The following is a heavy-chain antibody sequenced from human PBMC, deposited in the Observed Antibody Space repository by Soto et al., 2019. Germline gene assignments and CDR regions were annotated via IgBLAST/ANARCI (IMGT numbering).Heavy chain of an antibody. Sequence: SETLSLTCAVYGGSFSGYYWSWIRQPPGKGLEWIGEINHSGSTNYNPSLKSRVTISVDTSKNQFSLKLGSVTAADTAVYYCARDVLILELFDGVYYYYVMDFWGQGTTVTVSS. D-gene: IGHD3-3*01. J-gene: IGHJ6*02. V-gene: IGHV4-34*01. CDR3: ARDVLILELFDGVYYYYVMDF. CDR2: INHSGST. CDR1: GGSFSGYY.